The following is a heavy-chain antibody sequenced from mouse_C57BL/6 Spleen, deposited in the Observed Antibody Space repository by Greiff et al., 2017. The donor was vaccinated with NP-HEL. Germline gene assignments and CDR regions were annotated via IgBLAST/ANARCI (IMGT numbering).Heavy chain of an antibody. D-gene: IGHD2-1*01. J-gene: IGHJ4*01. Sequence: EVKLEESGGGLVKPGGSLKLSCAASGFTFSSYTMSWVRQTPEKRLEWVATISGGGGNTYYPDSVKGRFTISRDNAKNTLYLQMSSLRSEDTALYYCARHGGNYFTSYAMDYWGQGTSVTVSS. CDR1: GFTFSSYT. CDR2: ISGGGGNT. V-gene: IGHV5-9*01. CDR3: ARHGGNYFTSYAMDY.